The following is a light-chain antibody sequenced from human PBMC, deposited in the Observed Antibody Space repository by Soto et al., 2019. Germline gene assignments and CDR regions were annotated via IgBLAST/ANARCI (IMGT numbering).Light chain of an antibody. V-gene: IGKV1-5*01. Sequence: DIQLTQSPSTLSAAVGDSVTITCRASQNIRNLLAWYQQKPGKAPKPLIYDASTLKTGVPSRFSGSGSGSDFTLTISYLQSEDFGTYYCQQFYNYPRTFGQGTKVDIK. CDR1: QNIRNL. J-gene: IGKJ1*01. CDR2: DAS. CDR3: QQFYNYPRT.